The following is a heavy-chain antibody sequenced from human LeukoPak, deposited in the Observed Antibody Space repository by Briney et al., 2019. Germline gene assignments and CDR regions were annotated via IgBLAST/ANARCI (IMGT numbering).Heavy chain of an antibody. J-gene: IGHJ4*02. V-gene: IGHV4-31*01. CDR3: ARGRGIAAAGTESHAGYYFDY. D-gene: IGHD6-13*01. Sequence: SETLSLTCTVSGGSISSGGYYWSWIRQHPGKGLEWIGYIYYSGSTYYNPSLKSHVTISVDTSKNQFSLKLSSVTAADTAAYYCARGRGIAAAGTESHAGYYFDYWGQGTLSPSPQ. CDR2: IYYSGST. CDR1: GGSISSGGYY.